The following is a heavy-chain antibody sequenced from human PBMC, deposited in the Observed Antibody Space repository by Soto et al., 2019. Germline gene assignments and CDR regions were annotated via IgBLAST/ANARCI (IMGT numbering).Heavy chain of an antibody. Sequence: SETLSLTCTVSGGSISSGDYYWSWIRQPPGKGLEWIGYIYYSGSTYYNPSLKSRVTISVDTSKNQFSLKLSSVTAADTAVYYCAGGLRFLEWLLYFDYWGQGTLVTVSS. CDR1: GGSISSGDYY. D-gene: IGHD3-3*01. CDR3: AGGLRFLEWLLYFDY. V-gene: IGHV4-30-4*01. CDR2: IYYSGST. J-gene: IGHJ4*02.